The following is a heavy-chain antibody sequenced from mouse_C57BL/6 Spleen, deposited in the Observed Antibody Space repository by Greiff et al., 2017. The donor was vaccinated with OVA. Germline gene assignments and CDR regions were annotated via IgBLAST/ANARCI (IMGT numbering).Heavy chain of an antibody. V-gene: IGHV1-64*01. D-gene: IGHD1-1*01. CDR2: IHPNSGST. J-gene: IGHJ3*01. CDR1: GYTFTTYW. Sequence: VQLQQPGAELVKPGASVKLSCKASGYTFTTYWMHWVKQRPGQGLEWIGMIHPNSGSTNYNEKFKSKATLTVDKSSSTAYMQLSSLTSEDSAVYYCARPYGSSYGFAYWGQGTLVTVSA. CDR3: ARPYGSSYGFAY.